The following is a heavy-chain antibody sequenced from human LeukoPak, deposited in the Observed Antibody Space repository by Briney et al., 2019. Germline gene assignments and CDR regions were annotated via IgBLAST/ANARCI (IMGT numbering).Heavy chain of an antibody. CDR2: ISGSGGTT. CDR1: GFTFSNYA. Sequence: QAGGSLRLSCAASGFTFSNYAMTWVRQAPGKGLEWVSTISGSGGTTYYADSVRGRFTISRDNSQNTLYLQMNSLRAEDTAGYYCAKSRAYSGYVSTDYYMDVWGKGTTVTVSS. J-gene: IGHJ6*03. D-gene: IGHD5-12*01. V-gene: IGHV3-23*01. CDR3: AKSRAYSGYVSTDYYMDV.